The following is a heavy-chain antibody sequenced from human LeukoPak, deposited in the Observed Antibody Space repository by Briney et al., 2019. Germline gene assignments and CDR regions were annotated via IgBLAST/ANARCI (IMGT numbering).Heavy chain of an antibody. J-gene: IGHJ3*02. V-gene: IGHV3-23*01. Sequence: PGGSLRLSCAASGFTFSSYAMSWVRQAPGKGLEWVSAISGSGGSTYYADSVKGRFTISRDNSKNTLYLQMNSLRAEDTAVYYCARVGAVAGAFDIWGQGTMVTVSS. CDR3: ARVGAVAGAFDI. CDR2: ISGSGGST. D-gene: IGHD6-19*01. CDR1: GFTFSSYA.